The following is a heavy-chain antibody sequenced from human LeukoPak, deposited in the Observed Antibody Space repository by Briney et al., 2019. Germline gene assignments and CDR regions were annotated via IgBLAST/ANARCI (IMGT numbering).Heavy chain of an antibody. J-gene: IGHJ5*02. CDR3: ARTPYGDYQYNWFDP. V-gene: IGHV1-69*06. D-gene: IGHD4-17*01. Sequence: SVKVSSKASGGTFTIYAISWVRQVPGQGLEWMGRIIAIFGTANYTQKFQSRVTISADKSTSTAYMELSSLRSEDTAVYYCARTPYGDYQYNWFDPWGQGTLVTVSS. CDR1: GGTFTIYA. CDR2: IIAIFGTA.